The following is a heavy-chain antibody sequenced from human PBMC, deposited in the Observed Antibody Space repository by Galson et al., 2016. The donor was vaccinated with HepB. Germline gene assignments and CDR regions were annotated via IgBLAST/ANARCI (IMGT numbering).Heavy chain of an antibody. CDR3: AIGRHTDGWYYFDL. V-gene: IGHV3-7*01. J-gene: IGHJ4*02. CDR2: IKQDGSEK. D-gene: IGHD6-19*01. CDR1: GFTLSTNW. Sequence: SLRLSCAASGFTLSTNWMSWVRQPPGKGLEWVATIKQDGSEKYYVESVKGRFTISRDNAENSLFLRTNSLRAEETAVYYCAIGRHTDGWYYFDLWCQGNLVTVSS.